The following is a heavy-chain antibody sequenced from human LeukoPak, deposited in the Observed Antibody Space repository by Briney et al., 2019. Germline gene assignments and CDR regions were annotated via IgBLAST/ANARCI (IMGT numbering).Heavy chain of an antibody. J-gene: IGHJ4*02. Sequence: GGSLRLSCVASGFTFSNYAVTWVRQAPGKGLEWVSGISGSGETTYHADSVKGRFTISRDDSKNTLYLQMDSLRAEDTAVYYCARDLGIAARPVFDQWGQGTLVTVSS. D-gene: IGHD6-6*01. CDR1: GFTFSNYA. CDR2: ISGSGETT. CDR3: ARDLGIAARPVFDQ. V-gene: IGHV3-23*01.